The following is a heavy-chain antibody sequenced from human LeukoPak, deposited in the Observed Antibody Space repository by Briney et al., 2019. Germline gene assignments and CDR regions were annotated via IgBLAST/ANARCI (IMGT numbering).Heavy chain of an antibody. CDR2: INHSGST. Sequence: SETLSLTCAVYGGSFSGYYWSWIRQPPGKGLEWIGEINHSGSTNYNPSPKSRVTISVDTSKNQFSLQLNSVTPEDTAVYYCARELLVSGWFRSFDYWGQGTLVTVSS. CDR1: GGSFSGYY. V-gene: IGHV4-34*01. D-gene: IGHD6-19*01. CDR3: ARELLVSGWFRSFDY. J-gene: IGHJ4*02.